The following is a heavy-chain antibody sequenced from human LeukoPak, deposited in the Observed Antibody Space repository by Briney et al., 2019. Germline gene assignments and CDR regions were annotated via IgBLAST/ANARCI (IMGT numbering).Heavy chain of an antibody. V-gene: IGHV1-18*01. J-gene: IGHJ4*02. CDR3: ARRGAIGEGGDY. D-gene: IGHD3-10*01. Sequence: VASVKVSCKASGYTVRNYGITWVRQAPGQGLEWMGWISVYNGSTDYAPKLQGRVTMTTDTSTSTAYMELRSLTSDDTAIYFCARRGAIGEGGDYWGQGTLVTVSS. CDR1: GYTVRNYG. CDR2: ISVYNGST.